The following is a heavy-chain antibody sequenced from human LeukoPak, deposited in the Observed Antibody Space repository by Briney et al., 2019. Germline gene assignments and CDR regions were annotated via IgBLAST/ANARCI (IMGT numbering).Heavy chain of an antibody. CDR3: AKTRAGNSSGRDPGWPMDY. J-gene: IGHJ4*02. Sequence: GGSLRLSGAASGFTFGSYAIYWVRQAPGKGLEWVSGISGSGGITYFADSVKGRFTISRDNSKNTVYLQINSLRAEDTALYYCAKTRAGNSSGRDPGWPMDYWGQGTLVTVSS. CDR1: GFTFGSYA. V-gene: IGHV3-23*01. D-gene: IGHD6-19*01. CDR2: ISGSGGIT.